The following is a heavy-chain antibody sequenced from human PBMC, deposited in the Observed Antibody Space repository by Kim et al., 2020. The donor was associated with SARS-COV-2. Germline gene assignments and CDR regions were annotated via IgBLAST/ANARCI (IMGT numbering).Heavy chain of an antibody. Sequence: GESLKISCKGYGYSFTTYWIGWVRQMPGKGLEWMGIIYPGDSDTRYSPSFRGQVTISADKSTSTAYLQWSSLKASDTAMYYCARHEEEGIGGSCYDYWGQGTLVTVSS. CDR2: IYPGDSDT. J-gene: IGHJ4*02. CDR1: GYSFTTYW. D-gene: IGHD2-15*01. V-gene: IGHV5-51*01. CDR3: ARHEEEGIGGSCYDY.